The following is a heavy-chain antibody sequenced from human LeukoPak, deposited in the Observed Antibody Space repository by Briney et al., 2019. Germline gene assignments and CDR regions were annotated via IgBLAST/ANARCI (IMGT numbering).Heavy chain of an antibody. V-gene: IGHV4-59*11. J-gene: IGHJ6*03. Sequence: SETLSLTCTVSGGSISSHYWSWIRRPPGKGLEWIGYIYYSGSANYNPSLKSRVTISVDTSKNQFSLKLSSVTAADTAVYYCAREAGTTGYYYYYMDVWGKGTTVTVSS. D-gene: IGHD1-7*01. CDR1: GGSISSHY. CDR3: AREAGTTGYYYYYMDV. CDR2: IYYSGSA.